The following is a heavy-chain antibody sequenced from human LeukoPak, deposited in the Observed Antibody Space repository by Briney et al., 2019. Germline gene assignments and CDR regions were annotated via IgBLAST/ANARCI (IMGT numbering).Heavy chain of an antibody. J-gene: IGHJ4*02. CDR2: INAGNGNT. V-gene: IGHV1-3*01. CDR1: GYTFTSYA. D-gene: IGHD4-17*01. Sequence: GASVKVSCKASGYTFTSYAMHWVRQAPGQRLEWMGWINAGNGNTKYSQKFQGRVTITRDTSASTAYMELSSLRSEDTAVYYCARSEKDYELFLYYFDYWGQGTLVTVSS. CDR3: ARSEKDYELFLYYFDY.